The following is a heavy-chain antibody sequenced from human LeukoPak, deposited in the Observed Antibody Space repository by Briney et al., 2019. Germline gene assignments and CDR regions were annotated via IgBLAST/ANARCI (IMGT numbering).Heavy chain of an antibody. CDR2: ISGSGGST. Sequence: GGSLRLSCAASGFTFSSYAMSWVRQALGKGLEWVSAISGSGGSTYYADSVKGRFTISRDNSKNTLYLQMNSLRAEDTAVYHCAKGGSYLSPTRFDYWGQGTLVTVSS. CDR1: GFTFSSYA. CDR3: AKGGSYLSPTRFDY. J-gene: IGHJ4*02. D-gene: IGHD1-26*01. V-gene: IGHV3-23*01.